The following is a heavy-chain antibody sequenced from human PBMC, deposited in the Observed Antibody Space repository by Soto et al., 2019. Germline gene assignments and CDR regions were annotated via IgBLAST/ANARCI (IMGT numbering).Heavy chain of an antibody. V-gene: IGHV1-24*01. CDR1: GYTLTELS. CDR3: AADSPVSQQQLAVGGPVCI. CDR2: FDPEDGET. D-gene: IGHD6-13*01. J-gene: IGHJ3*02. Sequence: ASVKVSCKVSGYTLTELSMHWVRQAPGKGLEWMGGFDPEDGETIYAQKFQGRVTMTEDTSTDTAYMELSSLRSEDTAVYYCAADSPVSQQQLAVGGPVCIWGQGTMVTVSS.